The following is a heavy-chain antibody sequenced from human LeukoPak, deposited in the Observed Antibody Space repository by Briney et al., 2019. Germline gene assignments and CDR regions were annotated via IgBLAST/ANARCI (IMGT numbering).Heavy chain of an antibody. J-gene: IGHJ4*02. Sequence: GGSLRLSCAASGFIFSSYAMSWVRQAPGKGLEWVSAISDSGGSSYYADSVKGRFTISRDNSKNTLYLQMNSLRAEDTAVYYCAKDSSMILGLWGQGTLVTVSS. CDR2: ISDSGGSS. V-gene: IGHV3-23*01. CDR1: GFIFSSYA. CDR3: AKDSSMILGL. D-gene: IGHD3-16*01.